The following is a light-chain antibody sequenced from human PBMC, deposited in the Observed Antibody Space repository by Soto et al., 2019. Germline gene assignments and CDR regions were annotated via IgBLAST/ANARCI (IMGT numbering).Light chain of an antibody. V-gene: IGKV4-1*01. Sequence: DIVMTQSPDSLDVSLVERATISCKSSQTISYTSINKTYLAWYQQRPGQPPKLLIYWASIRGSGVPDRLSGSGFGTDFTLTISSLQTEDVAVYYCQQYFSYPPTSGGGTKVDIK. CDR2: WAS. CDR3: QQYFSYPPT. J-gene: IGKJ4*01. CDR1: QTISYTSINKTY.